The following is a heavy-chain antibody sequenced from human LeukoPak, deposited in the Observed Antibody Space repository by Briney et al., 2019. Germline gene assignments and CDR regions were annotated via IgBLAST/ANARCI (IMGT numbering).Heavy chain of an antibody. J-gene: IGHJ4*02. CDR3: ASALTTVTPHFHY. V-gene: IGHV3-74*01. D-gene: IGHD4-17*01. CDR2: IQRDGSSP. Sequence: PGGSLRLSCTASGFAYSGSSMHWVRQAPGKGLEWVSGIQRDGSSPTYADSVKGRFTISRDNAKGSVYLQVNILSVEDTGVYYCASALTTVTPHFHYWGQGTLVTVSS. CDR1: GFAYSGSS.